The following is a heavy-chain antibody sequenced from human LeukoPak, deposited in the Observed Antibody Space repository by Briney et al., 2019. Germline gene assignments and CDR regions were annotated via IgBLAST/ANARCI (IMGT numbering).Heavy chain of an antibody. CDR2: IYYSGST. D-gene: IGHD3-10*01. J-gene: IGHJ5*02. V-gene: IGHV4-59*01. CDR3: ARTVHGSGSYYQDNWFDP. Sequence: SETLSLTCTVSGGSISSYYWSWIRQPPGKGLEWIGYIYYSGSTNYNPSLKSRVTISVDTSKNQFSLKLSSVTAADTAMYYCARTVHGSGSYYQDNWFDPWGQGTLVTVSS. CDR1: GGSISSYY.